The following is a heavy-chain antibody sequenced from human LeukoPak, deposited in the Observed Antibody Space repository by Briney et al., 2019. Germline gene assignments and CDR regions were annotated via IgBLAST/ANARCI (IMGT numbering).Heavy chain of an antibody. J-gene: IGHJ3*01. D-gene: IGHD2-8*01. CDR1: GYTFTDYY. V-gene: IGHV1-2*02. Sequence: ASVNVSSTASGYTFTDYYMHWVRQAPGQGLEWMAWINPNSGGTNYAQKFQGRVTITRDTSISTAYMELRRLRSDDTAVYYCARVRTKDAFDVWGQGTMVTDSS. CDR3: ARVRTKDAFDV. CDR2: INPNSGGT.